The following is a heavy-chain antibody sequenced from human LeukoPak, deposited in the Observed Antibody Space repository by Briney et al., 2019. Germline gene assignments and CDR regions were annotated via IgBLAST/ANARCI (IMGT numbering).Heavy chain of an antibody. CDR1: RFTFSSYC. J-gene: IGHJ4*02. V-gene: IGHV3-30*02. CDR2: IRYDGSNQ. CDR3: AKDDSTSWYYFDY. Sequence: SGGSLRLSCAASRFTFSSYCMHWVRQAPGKGLQWVAYIRYDGSNQYYADSAKGRFTISRDNSKNTLYLQMNSLRSEDTAVYYCAKDDSTSWYYFDYWGQGTLVTVSS. D-gene: IGHD6-13*01.